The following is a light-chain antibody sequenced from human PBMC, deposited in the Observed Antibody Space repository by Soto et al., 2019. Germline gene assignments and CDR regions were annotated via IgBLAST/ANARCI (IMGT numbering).Light chain of an antibody. Sequence: DIQMTQSPYTLSASVVDRVTITFRASQVISSWLAWYQQEPGKAPKLLIYAASSLQSGVPSRFSGSGSGTDFTLTIISLQPEDVATYYCQQANSFPLTFGGGTKVDIK. V-gene: IGKV1-12*01. J-gene: IGKJ4*01. CDR1: QVISSW. CDR2: AAS. CDR3: QQANSFPLT.